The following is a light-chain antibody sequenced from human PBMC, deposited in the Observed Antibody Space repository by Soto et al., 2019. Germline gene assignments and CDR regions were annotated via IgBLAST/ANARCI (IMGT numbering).Light chain of an antibody. V-gene: IGKV3-20*01. J-gene: IGKJ1*01. CDR3: QQYASSPVT. CDR1: QGLNRN. Sequence: EIVMTQSPVTLSVSPGERAALSCTTSQGLNRNLAWYQQKPGQAPRLLIFGASSRATGIPDRFSGSGSGTDFTLTISRLEPEDFAVYYCQQYASSPVTFGQGTKVDIK. CDR2: GAS.